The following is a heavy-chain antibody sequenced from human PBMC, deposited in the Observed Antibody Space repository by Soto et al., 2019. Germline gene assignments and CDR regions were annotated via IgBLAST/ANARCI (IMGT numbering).Heavy chain of an antibody. J-gene: IGHJ6*02. V-gene: IGHV3-74*01. CDR3: ARGTLAADTWDYGFDV. D-gene: IGHD6-13*01. CDR2: INNEGSST. CDR1: GFTFSSYW. Sequence: GGSLRLSCAGSGFTFSSYWIHWVRQAPGKGLVWVSGINNEGSSTGYADSVKGRFTIARDNANNTLYLQMSSLRAEDTAVYYCARGTLAADTWDYGFDVWGQGTMVTVSS.